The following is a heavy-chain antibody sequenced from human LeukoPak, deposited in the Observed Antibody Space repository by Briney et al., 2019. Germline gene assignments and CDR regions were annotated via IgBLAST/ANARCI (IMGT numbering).Heavy chain of an antibody. J-gene: IGHJ6*02. V-gene: IGHV1-69*13. Sequence: GASVKVSCKASGGTFSNDGISWVRPAPGQGLEWMGGIIPILTTPKYAQKFQGRDTISADESTSTAYMELSSLRAEDTALYYCARGAGFKSGRTIHFFGMDVWGQGTTVTVSS. D-gene: IGHD2-21*01. CDR2: IIPILTTP. CDR3: ARGAGFKSGRTIHFFGMDV. CDR1: GGTFSNDG.